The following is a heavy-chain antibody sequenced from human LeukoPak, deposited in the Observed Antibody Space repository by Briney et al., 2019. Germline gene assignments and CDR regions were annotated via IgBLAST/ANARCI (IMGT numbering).Heavy chain of an antibody. Sequence: GGSLRLSCAASGFTVSNNHMNWVRQAPGKGLEWVSSISSSSSYIYYADSVKGRFTISRGNAKNSLYLQMNSLRAEDTAVYYCARDRSGTALYYFDYWGQGTLVTVSS. CDR3: ARDRSGTALYYFDY. V-gene: IGHV3-21*01. CDR2: ISSSSSYI. CDR1: GFTVSNNH. D-gene: IGHD1-26*01. J-gene: IGHJ4*02.